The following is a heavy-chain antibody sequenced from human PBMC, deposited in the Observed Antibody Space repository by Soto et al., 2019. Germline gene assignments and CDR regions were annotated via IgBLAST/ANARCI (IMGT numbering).Heavy chain of an antibody. V-gene: IGHV3-23*01. D-gene: IGHD3-16*02. J-gene: IGHJ4*02. CDR1: GFTFSSYA. CDR3: AKSQGLGGVIVIPALECDY. Sequence: EVQLLESGGGLVQPGGSLRLSCAASGFTFSSYAMSWVRQAPGKGLEWVSAISGSGGSTYYADSVKGRFTISRDNSKHTRYLQMTSLRAEDTAVYYCAKSQGLGGVIVIPALECDYWGQGTLVTVSS. CDR2: ISGSGGST.